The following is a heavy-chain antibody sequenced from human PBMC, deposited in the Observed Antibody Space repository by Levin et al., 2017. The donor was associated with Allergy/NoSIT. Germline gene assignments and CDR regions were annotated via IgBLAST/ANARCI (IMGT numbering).Heavy chain of an antibody. V-gene: IGHV3-30*03. CDR2: ISYDGSNK. Sequence: GGSLRLSCAASGFTFSSYGMHWVRQAPGKGLEWVAVISYDGSNKYYADSVKGRFTISRDNSKNTLYLQMNSLRAEDTAVYYCARGGSGWVLPYYYYGMDVWGQGTTVTVSS. D-gene: IGHD3-22*01. CDR1: GFTFSSYG. J-gene: IGHJ6*02. CDR3: ARGGSGWVLPYYYYGMDV.